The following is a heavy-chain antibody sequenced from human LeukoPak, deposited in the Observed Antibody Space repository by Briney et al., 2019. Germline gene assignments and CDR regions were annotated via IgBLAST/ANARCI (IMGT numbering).Heavy chain of an antibody. CDR2: ISSNGGST. D-gene: IGHD6-19*01. J-gene: IGHJ3*02. CDR1: RFTCSSYA. V-gene: IGHV3-64D*06. Sequence: GGTLRLYCSASRFTCSSYAMHWVRQAPGKGLECVSTISSNGGSTYYADSVKGRFTISRDNSKNTLYLQMSSLRAEDTAVYYCVKGTHSSGWFDAFDIWGQGTMVTVSS. CDR3: VKGTHSSGWFDAFDI.